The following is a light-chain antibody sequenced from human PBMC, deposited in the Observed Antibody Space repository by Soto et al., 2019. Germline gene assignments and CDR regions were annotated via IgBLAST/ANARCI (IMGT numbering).Light chain of an antibody. CDR1: SSNIGADYD. J-gene: IGLJ1*01. CDR2: GNN. Sequence: QLVLTQPPSVSGAPGQRVTISCTGTSSNIGADYDVHWYQQLPGSAPKLLIYGNNNRPSGVPDRISGSKSGTSASLAITGLQAEDEADYYCQSYDRSLSGYVFGTGTKLTVL. CDR3: QSYDRSLSGYV. V-gene: IGLV1-40*01.